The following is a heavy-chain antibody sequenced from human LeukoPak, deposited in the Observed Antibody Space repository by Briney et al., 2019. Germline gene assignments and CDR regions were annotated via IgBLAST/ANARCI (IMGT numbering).Heavy chain of an antibody. Sequence: ASVKVSCKASGYTFTGYYMHWVRQAPGQGLEWMGWINPNSGGTNYAQKFQGRVTMTRDTSISTAYMELSRLRSDDTAVYYCARGRYCSSTSCYTGGLDYWGQGTLVTVSS. D-gene: IGHD2-2*02. CDR1: GYTFTGYY. CDR2: INPNSGGT. V-gene: IGHV1-2*02. J-gene: IGHJ4*02. CDR3: ARGRYCSSTSCYTGGLDY.